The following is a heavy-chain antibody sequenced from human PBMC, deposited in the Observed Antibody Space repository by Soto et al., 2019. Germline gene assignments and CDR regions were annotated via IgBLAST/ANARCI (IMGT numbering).Heavy chain of an antibody. CDR2: IIPIFGTA. V-gene: IGHV1-69*01. J-gene: IGHJ4*02. D-gene: IGHD3-22*01. CDR3: ARLTWYYYDSSGSPGGY. CDR1: GGTFSSYA. Sequence: QVQLVQSGAEVKKPGSSVKVSCKASGGTFSSYAISWVRQAPGQGLEWMGGIIPIFGTANYAQKFQGRVTITADESTSTAYMELSSLRSEDTAVYYCARLTWYYYDSSGSPGGYWGQGTLVTVSS.